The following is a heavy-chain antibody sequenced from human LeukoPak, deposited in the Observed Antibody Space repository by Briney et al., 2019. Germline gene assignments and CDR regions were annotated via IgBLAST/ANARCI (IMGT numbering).Heavy chain of an antibody. Sequence: SETLSLTCTVSGGSISSGDYYWSWIRQPPGKGLEWIGYIYYSGGTYYNPSLKSRVTISVDTSKNQFSLKLSSVTAADTAVYYCARARMAGTWFDPWGQGTLVTVSS. V-gene: IGHV4-30-4*01. CDR3: ARARMAGTWFDP. J-gene: IGHJ5*02. CDR2: IYYSGGT. D-gene: IGHD1-1*01. CDR1: GGSISSGDYY.